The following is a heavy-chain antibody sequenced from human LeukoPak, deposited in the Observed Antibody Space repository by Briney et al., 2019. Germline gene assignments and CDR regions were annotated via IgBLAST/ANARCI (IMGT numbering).Heavy chain of an antibody. J-gene: IGHJ3*01. Sequence: GGSLRLSCAASGFKFINYAVSWARQAPGKGLEWVSARGSAGGNYYADSVKGPFTISRDNSATTFYLQMNNLRAEDTARYFCASRTWVGGGQYAFDVWGQGTMVTVSS. CDR3: ASRTWVGGGQYAFDV. V-gene: IGHV3-23*01. CDR2: RGSAGGN. D-gene: IGHD1-1*01. CDR1: GFKFINYA.